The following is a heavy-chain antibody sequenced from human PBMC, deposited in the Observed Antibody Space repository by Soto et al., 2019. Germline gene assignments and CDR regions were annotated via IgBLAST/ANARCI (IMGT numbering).Heavy chain of an antibody. Sequence: SETLSLTCTVSGGSVISGSYYWILIRQPPGKGLEWIGYIYYSGSTNYNPSLKSRVTISVDTSKDQFSLKLSSVTAADTAVYYCAITSYCSSTSCFSTGGDYWGQGTLVTVSS. V-gene: IGHV4-61*01. CDR1: GGSVISGSYY. D-gene: IGHD2-2*01. J-gene: IGHJ4*02. CDR3: AITSYCSSTSCFSTGGDY. CDR2: IYYSGST.